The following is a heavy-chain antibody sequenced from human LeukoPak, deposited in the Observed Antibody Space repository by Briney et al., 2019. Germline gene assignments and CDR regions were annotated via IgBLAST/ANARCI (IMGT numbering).Heavy chain of an antibody. CDR1: GFTFSGYA. D-gene: IGHD4-23*01. V-gene: IGHV4-38-2*01. CDR2: IYYSGST. CDR3: ARASSRWPHYFDY. Sequence: GSLRLSCAASGFTFSGYAMTWVRQPPGKGMECIGSIYYSGSTYYNPSLKSRVTISVDTSKNQFSQKLSSLTVADTAVYYCARASSRWPHYFDYWGQGTLVTVSS. J-gene: IGHJ4*02.